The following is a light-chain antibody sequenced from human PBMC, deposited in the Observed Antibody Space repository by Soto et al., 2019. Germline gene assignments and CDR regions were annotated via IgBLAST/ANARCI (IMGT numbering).Light chain of an antibody. V-gene: IGKV1-5*03. J-gene: IGKJ1*01. Sequence: DIQMTQSPSTLSASVGDRVTITCRASQSVSDWLGWYQQRPGTAPKVLIFKASSLEGGVPSRFSGTGYGTDFLLTIDSLQPDDFATYYCQQYNTYPWTFGQGTKVEIK. CDR3: QQYNTYPWT. CDR2: KAS. CDR1: QSVSDW.